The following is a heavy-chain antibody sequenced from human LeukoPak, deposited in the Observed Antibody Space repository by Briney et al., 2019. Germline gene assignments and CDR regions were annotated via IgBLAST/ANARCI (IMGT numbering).Heavy chain of an antibody. CDR3: ARGSMGRGLFFRWLRGYFVY. V-gene: IGHV1-8*01. CDR2: MNPNSGNT. J-gene: IGHJ4*02. Sequence: ASVKVSCKASGYTFTSYDINWVRQATGQGLEWMGWMNPNSGNTGYAQKFQGRVTMTRNTSISTAYMELSSLRSEDTAVYYCARGSMGRGLFFRWLRGYFVYWGQGTLVTVSS. D-gene: IGHD5-24*01. CDR1: GYTFTSYD.